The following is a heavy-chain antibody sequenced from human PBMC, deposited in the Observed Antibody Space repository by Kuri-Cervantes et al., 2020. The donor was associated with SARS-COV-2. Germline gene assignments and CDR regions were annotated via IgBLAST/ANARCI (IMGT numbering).Heavy chain of an antibody. V-gene: IGHV3-NL1*01. Sequence: GESLKISCEVSGFLFSASAIHWVRQASGKGLEWVSVISGTGGSSTFYADSVKGRFTISRDNSKNTLYLQMNSLRAEDTAVYYCAKDRSSSAYYYYYYMDVWGKGTTVTVSS. CDR3: AKDRSSSAYYYYYYMDV. CDR2: ISGTGGSST. J-gene: IGHJ6*03. CDR1: GFLFSASA. D-gene: IGHD6-6*01.